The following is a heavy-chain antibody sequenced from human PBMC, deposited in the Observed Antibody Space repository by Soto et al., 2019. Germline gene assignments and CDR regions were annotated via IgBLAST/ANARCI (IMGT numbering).Heavy chain of an antibody. Sequence: QVQLVESGGGVVQPGRSLRLSCAASGFTFSSYGMHWVRQAPGKGLEWVAVIWYDGSNKYYADSVKGRFTISRDNSKNTLYLQMNSLRAEDTAVYYCAREDTTSRGFEYWGQGTLVTVSS. D-gene: IGHD1-26*01. CDR1: GFTFSSYG. CDR2: IWYDGSNK. CDR3: AREDTTSRGFEY. J-gene: IGHJ4*02. V-gene: IGHV3-33*01.